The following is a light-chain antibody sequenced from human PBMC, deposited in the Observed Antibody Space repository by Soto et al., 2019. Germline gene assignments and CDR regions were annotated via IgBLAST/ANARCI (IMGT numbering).Light chain of an antibody. J-gene: IGLJ1*01. V-gene: IGLV1-36*01. CDR2: YDD. Sequence: QSVLTQPPSVSEAPRQRATISCSGSSSNIGNNAVNWYQQLPGQAPKIVIYYDDLLTSGVSDRFSGSKSGTSASLAISALQSEDEADYSCAPWDDSLNAYVFGPGTRSPS. CDR1: SSNIGNNA. CDR3: APWDDSLNAYV.